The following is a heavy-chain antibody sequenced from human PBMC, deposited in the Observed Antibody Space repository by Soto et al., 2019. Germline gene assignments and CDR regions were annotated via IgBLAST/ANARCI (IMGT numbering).Heavy chain of an antibody. CDR3: ARHWGSGYPKYYFDY. Sequence: SETLSLTCTVSGGSISSSSYYWGWIRQPPGKGLEWIGSIYYSGSTYYNPSLKSRVTISVDTSKNQFSLKLSSVTAADTAVYYCARHWGSGYPKYYFDYWGQGTLVTVSS. CDR2: IYYSGST. D-gene: IGHD3-16*01. CDR1: GGSISSSSYY. J-gene: IGHJ4*02. V-gene: IGHV4-39*01.